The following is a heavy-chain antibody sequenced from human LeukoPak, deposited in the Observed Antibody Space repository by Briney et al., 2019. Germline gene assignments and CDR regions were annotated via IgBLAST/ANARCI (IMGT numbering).Heavy chain of an antibody. CDR3: AKRGNPAVGHHYLDV. V-gene: IGHV3-23*01. CDR2: ITLSGGST. J-gene: IGHJ6*03. CDR1: GFTLSYYD. Sequence: GGSLRLSCAASGFTLSYYDMSWVRQAPGKGLEWVASITLSGGSTFYADSVKGRFTISRDNSKNTLYLQMNSLSAEDTAVYYCAKRGNPAVGHHYLDVWGKGTTVSVSS. D-gene: IGHD2-2*01.